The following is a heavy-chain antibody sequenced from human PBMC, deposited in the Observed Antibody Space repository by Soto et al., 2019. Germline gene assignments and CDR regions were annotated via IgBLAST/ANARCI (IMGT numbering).Heavy chain of an antibody. D-gene: IGHD3-22*01. V-gene: IGHV3-23*01. CDR2: ISGSGGST. CDR3: ATPLYYDSSVRQH. J-gene: IGHJ1*01. CDR1: GFTFTSYA. Sequence: GGSLRLSCAASGFTFTSYAMSWVRQAPGKGLEWVSAISGSGGSTYYADSVKGRFTISRDNSKNTLYLQMNSLRAEDTAVYYCATPLYYDSSVRQHWGQGTLVTVSS.